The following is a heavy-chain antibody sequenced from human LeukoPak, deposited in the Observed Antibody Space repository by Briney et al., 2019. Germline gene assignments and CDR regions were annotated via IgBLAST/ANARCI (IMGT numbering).Heavy chain of an antibody. V-gene: IGHV1-18*01. J-gene: IGHJ4*02. D-gene: IGHD4-17*01. CDR2: ISAYNGNT. Sequence: ASVKVSCKASVYTFTSYGISWVRQAPGQGLEWMGWISAYNGNTNYAQKLQGRVTMTTDTSTSTAYMELRSLRSDDTAVYYCARLGHDYGDYKRFDYWGQGTLVTVSS. CDR3: ARLGHDYGDYKRFDY. CDR1: VYTFTSYG.